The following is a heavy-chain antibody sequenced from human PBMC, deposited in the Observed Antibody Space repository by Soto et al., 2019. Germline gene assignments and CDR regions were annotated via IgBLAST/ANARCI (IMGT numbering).Heavy chain of an antibody. D-gene: IGHD6-19*01. CDR2: VYYTGST. J-gene: IGHJ4*02. CDR1: GGSISGSY. Sequence: SETLSLTCSVSGGSISGSYRSWIRQSPGKGLEWLGYVYYTGSTNYSPSLRSRVSISVDTSKNEFSLRLSSVTAADAAVYFCARSVAVPGAHIDYWGQGTQVTVSS. CDR3: ARSVAVPGAHIDY. V-gene: IGHV4-59*01.